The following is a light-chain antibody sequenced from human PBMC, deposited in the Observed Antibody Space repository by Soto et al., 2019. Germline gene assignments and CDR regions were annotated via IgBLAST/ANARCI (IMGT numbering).Light chain of an antibody. J-gene: IGKJ4*01. V-gene: IGKV3-15*01. CDR1: QGIGDT. CDR3: QPYNNWPLT. Sequence: EVLMRQSPATLSFCPGEGASLSCRASQGIGDTLAWYQHKPGQTPRLLIYDTSTRATGVPTRFSGSRSGAEFTLTINSLQSEDFAVYYCQPYNNWPLTFGGGTKVDIK. CDR2: DTS.